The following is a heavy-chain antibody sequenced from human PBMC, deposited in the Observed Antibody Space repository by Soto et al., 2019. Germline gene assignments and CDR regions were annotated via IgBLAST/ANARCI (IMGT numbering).Heavy chain of an antibody. D-gene: IGHD2-15*01. CDR1: GFTFSDYY. V-gene: IGHV3-11*06. CDR2: ISSSSSYT. CDR3: ARRQLRYCSGGSCLDAFDI. J-gene: IGHJ3*02. Sequence: KPGGSLRLSCAASGFTFSDYYMSWIRQAPGKGLEWVSYISSSSSYTNYADSVKGRFTISRDNAKNSLYLQMNSLRAEDTAVYYCARRQLRYCSGGSCLDAFDIWGQGTMVTVSS.